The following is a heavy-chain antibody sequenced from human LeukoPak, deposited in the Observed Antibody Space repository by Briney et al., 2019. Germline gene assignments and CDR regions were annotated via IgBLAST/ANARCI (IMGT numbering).Heavy chain of an antibody. D-gene: IGHD2-21*02. CDR2: IKKDGSEK. V-gene: IGHV3-7*01. CDR3: ARDIVVVTAILDY. J-gene: IGHJ4*02. CDR1: GFTFSSYW. Sequence: GGSLRLSCAASGFTFSSYWMSWVRQAPGKGLEWVANIKKDGSEKYYVDSVKGRFTISRDNAKNSLYLQMNSLRAEDTAVYYCARDIVVVTAILDYWGQGTLITVSS.